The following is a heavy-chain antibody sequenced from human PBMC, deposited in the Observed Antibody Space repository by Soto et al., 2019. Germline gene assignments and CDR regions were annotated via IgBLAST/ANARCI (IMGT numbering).Heavy chain of an antibody. Sequence: GGSLRLSCAASGFTFSSYAMHWVRQAPGKGLEWVAVISYDGGNKYYADSVKGRFTISRDNSKNTLYLQMNSLRAEDTAVYYCARVYYDFWSGYLRRNWFDPWGQGTLVTVSS. CDR1: GFTFSSYA. J-gene: IGHJ5*02. V-gene: IGHV3-30-3*01. CDR2: ISYDGGNK. D-gene: IGHD3-3*01. CDR3: ARVYYDFWSGYLRRNWFDP.